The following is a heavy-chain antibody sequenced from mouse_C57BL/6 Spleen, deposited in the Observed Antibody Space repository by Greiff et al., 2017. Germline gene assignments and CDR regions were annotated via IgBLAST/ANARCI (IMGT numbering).Heavy chain of an antibody. CDR3: ARDRTTVVAYYAMDY. V-gene: IGHV5-4*01. Sequence: EVKLEESGGGLVKPGGSLKLSCAASGFTFSSYAMSWVRQTPEKRLEWVATISDGGSYTYYPDNVKGRFTISRDNAKNNLYLQMSQLKSEDTAMYYCARDRTTVVAYYAMDYWGQGTSVTVSS. D-gene: IGHD1-1*01. CDR2: ISDGGSYT. J-gene: IGHJ4*01. CDR1: GFTFSSYA.